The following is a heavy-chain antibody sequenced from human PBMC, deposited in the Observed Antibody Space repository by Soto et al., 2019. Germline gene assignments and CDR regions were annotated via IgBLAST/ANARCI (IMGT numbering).Heavy chain of an antibody. CDR1: GGTFSSYA. V-gene: IGHV1-69*12. D-gene: IGHD2-2*01. J-gene: IGHJ6*02. CDR3: ARDRVVLVPAAFYGMDV. Sequence: QVQLVQSGAEVKKPGSSVKVSCKASGGTFSSYAISWVRQAPGQGLEWMGGIIPIFGTANYAQKFQGRVTITADESTSTAYMELSSLRSEDTAVYYCARDRVVLVPAAFYGMDVWGQGTTVTVSS. CDR2: IIPIFGTA.